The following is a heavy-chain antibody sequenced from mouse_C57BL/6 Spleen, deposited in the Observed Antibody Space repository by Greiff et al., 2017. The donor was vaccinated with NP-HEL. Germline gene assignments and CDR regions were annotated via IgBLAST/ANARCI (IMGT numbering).Heavy chain of an antibody. CDR1: GFTFSDYY. CDR3: ARMGDGYYLGYFDD. D-gene: IGHD2-3*01. Sequence: EVHLVESEGGLVQPGSSMKLSCTASGFTFSDYYMAWVRQVPEKGLEWVANINYDGSSTYYLDSLKSRFIISRDNAKNILYLQMSSLKSEDTATYYCARMGDGYYLGYFDDWGQGTTLTVSS. J-gene: IGHJ2*01. CDR2: INYDGSST. V-gene: IGHV5-16*01.